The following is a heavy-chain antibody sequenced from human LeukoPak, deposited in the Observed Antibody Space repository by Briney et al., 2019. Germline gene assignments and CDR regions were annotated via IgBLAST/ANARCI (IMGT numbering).Heavy chain of an antibody. D-gene: IGHD2-2*01. CDR1: GYTFTSYG. CDR3: ARDLTPAAWDPYYFDY. CDR2: ISAYNGNT. Sequence: ASVKVSCKASGYTFTSYGISWVRQAPGQGLEWMGWISAYNGNTNYAQKLQGRVTMTTDTSTSTAYMELRSLRSDDTAVYYCARDLTPAAWDPYYFDYWGQGTLVTVSS. V-gene: IGHV1-18*01. J-gene: IGHJ4*02.